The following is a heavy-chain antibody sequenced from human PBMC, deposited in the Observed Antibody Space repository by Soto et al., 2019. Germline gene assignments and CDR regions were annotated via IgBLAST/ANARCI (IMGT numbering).Heavy chain of an antibody. CDR1: GGTFSTYS. CDR3: TIGSWSGEVLDI. V-gene: IGHV1-69*02. J-gene: IGHJ3*02. D-gene: IGHD2-21*01. CDR2: IIPMLGVR. Sequence: QVQLVQSGAEVKKPGSSVKVSCKDSGGTFSTYSMFWVRQAPGQGLEWMGRIIPMLGVRNYAQRCQDRVTMTADKSTATVHMELSSRRSEDTARYYCTIGSWSGEVLDIWGQGTMVTVSS.